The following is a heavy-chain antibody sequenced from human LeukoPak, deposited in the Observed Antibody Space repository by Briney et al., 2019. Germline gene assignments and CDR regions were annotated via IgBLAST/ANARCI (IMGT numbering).Heavy chain of an antibody. J-gene: IGHJ3*02. CDR2: INTNTGNP. CDR1: GYTFTTYG. D-gene: IGHD3-22*01. V-gene: IGHV7-4-1*02. Sequence: ASVKVSCKASGYTFTTYGISWVRQAPGQGLEWMGWINTNTGNPTYARGFAGRFVFSLDTSVSTAFLQISSLKAEDTAIYYCARENYYDLPAAFDIWGQGTMVTVSS. CDR3: ARENYYDLPAAFDI.